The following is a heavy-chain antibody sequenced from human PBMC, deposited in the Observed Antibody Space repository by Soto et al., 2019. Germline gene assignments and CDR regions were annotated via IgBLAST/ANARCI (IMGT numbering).Heavy chain of an antibody. CDR3: ARLGGYFDWLLSYFDY. CDR2: IYPGDSDT. CDR1: GYSFTIYW. Sequence: GESLKIPCKGSGYSFTIYWIGWVRQMPGKGLEWMGIIYPGDSDTRYSPSFQGQVTISADKSINTAYLQWSSLKASDTAMYYCARLGGYFDWLLSYFDYWGQGTLVTVSS. V-gene: IGHV5-51*01. J-gene: IGHJ4*02. D-gene: IGHD3-9*01.